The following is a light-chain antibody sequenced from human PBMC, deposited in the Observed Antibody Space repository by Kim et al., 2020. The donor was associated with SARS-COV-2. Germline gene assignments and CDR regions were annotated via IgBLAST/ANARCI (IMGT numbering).Light chain of an antibody. CDR1: SLRSYY. CDR2: SKN. CDR3: NSRDSSGNHHYV. J-gene: IGLJ1*01. Sequence: LGQPVRITCQGDSLRSYYASWYQQKPGQAPVLVIYSKNNRPSGISDRFSGSSSGNTASLTITGAQAEDEADYYCNSRDSSGNHHYVFGTGTKVTVL. V-gene: IGLV3-19*01.